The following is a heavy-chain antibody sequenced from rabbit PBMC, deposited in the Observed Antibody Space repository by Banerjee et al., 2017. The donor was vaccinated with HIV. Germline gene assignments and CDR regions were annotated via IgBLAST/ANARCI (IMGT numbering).Heavy chain of an antibody. V-gene: IGHV1S45*01. D-gene: IGHD4-1*01. J-gene: IGHJ4*01. CDR2: IYTGSSGNT. CDR1: GFSFSSSYW. CDR3: ARDIDSVTSGDVFNL. Sequence: QEQLEESGGDLVKPEGSLTLTCTASGFSFSSSYWICWVRQAPGKGLEWIACIYTGSSGNTYYATWAKGRFTISKTSSTTVTLQMTSLTAADTATYFCARDIDSVTSGDVFNLWGPGTLVTVS.